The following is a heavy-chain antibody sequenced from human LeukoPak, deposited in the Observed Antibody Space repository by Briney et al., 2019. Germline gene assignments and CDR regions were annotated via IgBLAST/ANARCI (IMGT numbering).Heavy chain of an antibody. CDR1: GFIFSSYS. J-gene: IGHJ4*02. V-gene: IGHV3-21*01. CDR3: ARIEVRGVIPDY. CDR2: ISSSSNYI. Sequence: GGSLRLSCAASGFIFSSYSMNWVRQAPGKGLEWVSSISSSSNYIYYADSVKGRFTISRDNAKNSLYLQMNSLRAEDTAVYYCARIEVRGVIPDYWGQGTLVTVSS. D-gene: IGHD3-10*01.